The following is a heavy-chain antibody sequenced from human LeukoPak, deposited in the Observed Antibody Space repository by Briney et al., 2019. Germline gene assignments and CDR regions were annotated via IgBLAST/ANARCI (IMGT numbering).Heavy chain of an antibody. CDR3: ARELSQIVWGGLDY. CDR2: ISGSGGST. Sequence: GGSLRLSCAASGFTFSSYAMSWVRQAPGKGLEWVSAISGSGGSTYYADSVKGRFTISRDNSKNTLYLQMNSLRVEDTAVYYCARELSQIVWGGLDYGGQGTLVSVSS. V-gene: IGHV3-23*01. D-gene: IGHD2-21*01. CDR1: GFTFSSYA. J-gene: IGHJ4*02.